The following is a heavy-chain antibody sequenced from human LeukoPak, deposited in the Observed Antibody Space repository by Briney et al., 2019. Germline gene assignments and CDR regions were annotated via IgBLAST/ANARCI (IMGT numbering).Heavy chain of an antibody. CDR2: IYSGGST. D-gene: IGHD5-18*01. CDR3: ARDLNTAMVPY. CDR1: GFTVSSNY. Sequence: GGSLRLSCAASGFTVSSNYMSWVSQAPGKGLEWVSVIYSGGSTYYADSVKGRFTISRDNSKNTLYLQMNSLRAEDTAVYYCARDLNTAMVPYWGQGTLVTVSS. V-gene: IGHV3-53*01. J-gene: IGHJ4*02.